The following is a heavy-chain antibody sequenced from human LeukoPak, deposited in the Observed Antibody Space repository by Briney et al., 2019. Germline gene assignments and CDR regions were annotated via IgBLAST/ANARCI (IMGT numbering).Heavy chain of an antibody. Sequence: SQTLSLTCAISGDSVSSNSAAWNWIRQSPSRGLEWLGRTYYRSKWYNDYAVSVKSRITINPDTSKNQFSLQLNSVTPEDTAVYYCARDSTHGSSSHTRNWFDPWGQGTLVTVSS. CDR2: TYYRSKWYN. CDR3: ARDSTHGSSSHTRNWFDP. CDR1: GDSVSSNSAA. V-gene: IGHV6-1*01. D-gene: IGHD6-13*01. J-gene: IGHJ5*02.